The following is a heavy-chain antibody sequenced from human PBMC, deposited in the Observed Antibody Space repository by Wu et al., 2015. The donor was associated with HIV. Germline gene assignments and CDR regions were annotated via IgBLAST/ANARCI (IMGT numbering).Heavy chain of an antibody. CDR1: GYTFTGYY. CDR3: ARTPNYYDSSGYYSVHFDY. V-gene: IGHV1-2*02. J-gene: IGHJ4*02. D-gene: IGHD3-22*01. CDR2: INPNSGGT. Sequence: VQLVQSGAEVKKPGASVKVSCKASGYTFTGYYMHWVRQAPGQGLEWMGWINPNSGGTNYAQKFQGRVTMTRDTSISTAYMELSRLRSDDTAVYYCARTPNYYDSSGYYSVHFDYWGQGTLVTVSS.